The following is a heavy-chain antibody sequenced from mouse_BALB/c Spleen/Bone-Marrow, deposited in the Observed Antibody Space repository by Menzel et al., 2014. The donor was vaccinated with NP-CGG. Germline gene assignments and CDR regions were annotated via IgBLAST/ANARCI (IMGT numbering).Heavy chain of an antibody. CDR3: SRLGYYGGFAY. Sequence: EVKLLESGGGLVHPGGSLKLSCAASGFDFSRYWMGWVRQAPGKGLEWIGEINPDSSTINYTPSLKDKFIISRDNAKNTLYLQMSKVRSEDTALCYCSRLGYYGGFAYWGQGTLVTVSA. CDR2: INPDSSTI. CDR1: GFDFSRYW. J-gene: IGHJ3*01. V-gene: IGHV4-1*02. D-gene: IGHD2-3*01.